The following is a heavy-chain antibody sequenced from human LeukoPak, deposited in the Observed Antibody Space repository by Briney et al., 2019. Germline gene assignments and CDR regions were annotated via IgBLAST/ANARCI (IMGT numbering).Heavy chain of an antibody. CDR3: ASCSGGSCYTLDY. CDR2: INHSGST. V-gene: IGHV4-34*01. CDR1: GGSLSSYY. J-gene: IGHJ4*02. Sequence: PSETLSLTCTVSGGSLSSYYWSWIRQPPGKGLEWIGEINHSGSTNYNPSLKSRVTISVDTSKNQFSLKLSSVTAADTALYYCASCSGGSCYTLDYWGQGTLVTVFS. D-gene: IGHD2-15*01.